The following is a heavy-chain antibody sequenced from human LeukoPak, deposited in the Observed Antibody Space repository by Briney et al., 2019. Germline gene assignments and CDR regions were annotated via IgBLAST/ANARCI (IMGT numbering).Heavy chain of an antibody. CDR1: GFTFSSYG. D-gene: IGHD2-2*01. V-gene: IGHV3-48*01. CDR2: ISSGGTMI. CDR3: ARDIAPSTMPDAFDF. Sequence: GGSLRLSCAASGFTFSSYGMHWVRQAPGKGLEWVSYISSGGTMINYADSVRGRFAISRDNANNSLYLQMNSLRAEDTAVYYCARDIAPSTMPDAFDFWGLGAMVTVSS. J-gene: IGHJ3*01.